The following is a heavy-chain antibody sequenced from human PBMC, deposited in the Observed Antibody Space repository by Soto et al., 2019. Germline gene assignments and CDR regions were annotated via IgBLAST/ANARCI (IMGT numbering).Heavy chain of an antibody. Sequence: QVQLVQSGAEVKKPGSSVKVSCKASGGTFSRYSITWVRQAPGHGLEWIGRIIPIFGIPTYAQKFQGRVTITADESTSTAHVELSSLGSDDTAVYYCAREDRDREAGLVPAAIDGMDVWGQGTTVTVSS. V-gene: IGHV1-69*02. J-gene: IGHJ6*02. D-gene: IGHD2-2*01. CDR2: IIPIFGIP. CDR1: GGTFSRYS. CDR3: AREDRDREAGLVPAAIDGMDV.